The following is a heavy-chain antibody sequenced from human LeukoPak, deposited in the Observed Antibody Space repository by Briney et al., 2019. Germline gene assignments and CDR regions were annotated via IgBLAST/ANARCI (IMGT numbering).Heavy chain of an antibody. CDR3: VREQDRGGSSDY. V-gene: IGHV3-21*01. Sequence: PGGSLRLSCAVSGFTFSSHSVNWVRQAPGKGLEWVLSITTSNYIYYAESVKGRFTISRDNAKNSLYLQMNSLRAEDTAVYYCVREQDRGGSSDYWGQGTLVTVSS. J-gene: IGHJ4*02. CDR1: GFTFSSHS. D-gene: IGHD2-15*01. CDR2: ITTSNYI.